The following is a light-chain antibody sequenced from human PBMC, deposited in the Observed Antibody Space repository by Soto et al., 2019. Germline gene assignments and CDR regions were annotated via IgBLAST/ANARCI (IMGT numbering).Light chain of an antibody. Sequence: DIPMTQSPSSVSASVGDRVTITCRSSQAIGGLLAWYYKKPGMAPQLLIYAASSLQSGVPSRYSGSGFGTDFTLTIISLQPEEFATYSCQQANSFPRTFGQGTTVEIK. CDR2: AAS. V-gene: IGKV1-12*01. CDR1: QAIGGL. CDR3: QQANSFPRT. J-gene: IGKJ1*01.